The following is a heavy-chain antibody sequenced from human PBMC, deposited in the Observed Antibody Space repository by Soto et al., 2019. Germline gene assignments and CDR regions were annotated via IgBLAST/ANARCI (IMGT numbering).Heavy chain of an antibody. Sequence: TSETLSLTCTVSGGSISSYYWSWIRQPPGKGLEWIGYIYYSGSTNCNPSLKSRVTISVDTSKNQFSLKLSSVTAADTAVYYCARAVYDFWSGDQYYMDVWGKGTTVTVSS. CDR2: IYYSGST. CDR1: GGSISSYY. V-gene: IGHV4-59*08. CDR3: ARAVYDFWSGDQYYMDV. J-gene: IGHJ6*03. D-gene: IGHD3-3*01.